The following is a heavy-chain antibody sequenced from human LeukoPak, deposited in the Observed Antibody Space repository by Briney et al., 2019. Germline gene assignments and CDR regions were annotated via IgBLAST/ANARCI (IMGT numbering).Heavy chain of an antibody. Sequence: SETLSLTCTVYGGSFSGYYWSWIRQPPGKGLEWIGEINHSGSTNYNPSLKSRVTISVDTSKNQFSLKLCSVTAADTAVYYCARNSSTSCPDYWGQGTLVTVSS. J-gene: IGHJ4*02. V-gene: IGHV4-34*01. CDR2: INHSGST. CDR3: ARNSSTSCPDY. D-gene: IGHD2-2*01. CDR1: GGSFSGYY.